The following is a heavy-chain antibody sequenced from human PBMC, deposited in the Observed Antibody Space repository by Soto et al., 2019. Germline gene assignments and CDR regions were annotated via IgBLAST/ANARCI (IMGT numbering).Heavy chain of an antibody. Sequence: QVQLVQSGAEVKKPGSSVKVSCKASGGTFSTYTISWVRQAPGQGLEWMGGIIPLFGAPNYAQKFQGRVTITADKSTTTAYMELNSLTSNDTAVYYCARGVELGATIYRQDYYYYAVDVWGLGTTVTVSS. D-gene: IGHD7-27*01. CDR2: IIPLFGAP. V-gene: IGHV1-69*06. J-gene: IGHJ6*02. CDR3: ARGVELGATIYRQDYYYYAVDV. CDR1: GGTFSTYT.